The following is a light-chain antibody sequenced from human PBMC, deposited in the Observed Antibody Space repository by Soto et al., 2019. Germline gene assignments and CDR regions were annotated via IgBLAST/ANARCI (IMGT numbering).Light chain of an antibody. Sequence: QAVVTQPPSASGSPGQSVTISCTGTSSDVGGYKYVSWYQQHPGKAPKLMIFEVNKRPSGVPDRFSGSKSGNTASLTVSVLQAEDEADYYCSSYAGINNLGVFGTGTKLTVL. J-gene: IGLJ1*01. CDR2: EVN. V-gene: IGLV2-8*01. CDR3: SSYAGINNLGV. CDR1: SSDVGGYKY.